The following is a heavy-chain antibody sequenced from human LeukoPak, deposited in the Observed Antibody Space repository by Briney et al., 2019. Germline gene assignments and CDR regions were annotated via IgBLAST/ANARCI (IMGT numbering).Heavy chain of an antibody. Sequence: GGSLRLSCTASGFTFGDYAMSWIRQAPGKGLEWVSYISSSSSYTNYADSVKGRFTISRDNAKNSLYLQMNSLRAEDTAVYYCAREFSRDIVVVPAAFPDYWGQGTLVTVSS. V-gene: IGHV3-11*06. CDR1: GFTFGDYA. CDR2: ISSSSSYT. CDR3: AREFSRDIVVVPAAFPDY. D-gene: IGHD2-2*01. J-gene: IGHJ4*02.